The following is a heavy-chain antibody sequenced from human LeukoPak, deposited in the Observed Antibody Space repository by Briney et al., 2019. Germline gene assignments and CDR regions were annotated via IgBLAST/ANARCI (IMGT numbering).Heavy chain of an antibody. J-gene: IGHJ1*01. Sequence: ASVKVSCKASGYTFTSYGISWVRQAPGQGLEWMGWISAYNGNTNYAQKLQGRVTMTTDTSTSTAYMELRSLRSGDTAVYYCARRVERYDSSGYSLGYFQHWGQGTLVTVSS. CDR1: GYTFTSYG. V-gene: IGHV1-18*01. CDR3: ARRVERYDSSGYSLGYFQH. CDR2: ISAYNGNT. D-gene: IGHD3-22*01.